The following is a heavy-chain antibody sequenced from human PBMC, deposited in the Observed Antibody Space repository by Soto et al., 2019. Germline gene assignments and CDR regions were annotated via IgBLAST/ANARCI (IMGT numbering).Heavy chain of an antibody. CDR3: ARHLRSTALARAGWYPFDY. V-gene: IGHV5-10-1*01. D-gene: IGHD6-19*01. J-gene: IGHJ4*02. Sequence: PGESLKISCKGSGYTFTSYWITWVRQMPGKGLEWMGRIDPSDSYTNYSPSLQGHVSISADKSSNTAYLQWSSPKASDTAMYFCARHLRSTALARAGWYPFDYWGQGTLVTVSS. CDR1: GYTFTSYW. CDR2: IDPSDSYT.